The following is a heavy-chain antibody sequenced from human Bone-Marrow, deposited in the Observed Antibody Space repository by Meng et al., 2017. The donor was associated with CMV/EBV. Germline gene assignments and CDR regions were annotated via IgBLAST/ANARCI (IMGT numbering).Heavy chain of an antibody. J-gene: IGHJ5*02. V-gene: IGHV4-39*07. Sequence: VSGGSISSSSYDWGWIRQPPGKGLEWIGRIYYSGSTYYNPSLKSRVTISVDTSKNQFSLKLSSVTAADTAVYYCARDSTWPDNWFDPWGQGTLVTVSS. CDR3: ARDSTWPDNWFDP. CDR2: IYYSGST. D-gene: IGHD3-3*02. CDR1: GGSISSSSYD.